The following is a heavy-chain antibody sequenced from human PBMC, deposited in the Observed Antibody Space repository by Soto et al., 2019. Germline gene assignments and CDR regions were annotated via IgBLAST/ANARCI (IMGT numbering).Heavy chain of an antibody. D-gene: IGHD4-17*01. Sequence: ASVKVSCNASGYTLTSYGISWVRQAPGQGLEWMGWISDYHGNTNYAQKLKGRVTMTTDTTTSTAYMELRSLRSEDTAVYYCARVRTTVSTRPDYWGQGTMVTVSS. CDR3: ARVRTTVSTRPDY. J-gene: IGHJ4*02. V-gene: IGHV1-18*01. CDR1: GYTLTSYG. CDR2: ISDYHGNT.